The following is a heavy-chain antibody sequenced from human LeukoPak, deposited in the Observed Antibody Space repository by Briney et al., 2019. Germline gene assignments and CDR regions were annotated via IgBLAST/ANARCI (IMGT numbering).Heavy chain of an antibody. J-gene: IGHJ3*02. CDR1: GYTFTGYY. CDR2: INPNSGGT. V-gene: IGHV1-2*02. CDR3: ASLTYDILTGYYFGAFDI. Sequence: ASVKVSCKASGYTFTGYYMHWVRQAPGQGLEWMGWINPNSGGTNYAQKFQGRVTMTRDTSISTAYMELSSLRSEDTAVYYCASLTYDILTGYYFGAFDIWGQGTMVTVSS. D-gene: IGHD3-9*01.